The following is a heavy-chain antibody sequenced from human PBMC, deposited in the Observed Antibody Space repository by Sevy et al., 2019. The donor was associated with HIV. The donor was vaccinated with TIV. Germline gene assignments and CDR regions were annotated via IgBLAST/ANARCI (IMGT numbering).Heavy chain of an antibody. CDR2: IRSKANSYAT. Sequence: GGSLRLSCAASGFTFSGSAMHWVRQASGKGLEWVGRIRSKANSYATAYAASGKGRFTISRDDSKNTAYLQMNSLKTEDTAVYYCTRLVYYYDSSGYEEGDCWGQGTLVTVSS. CDR3: TRLVYYYDSSGYEEGDC. D-gene: IGHD3-22*01. V-gene: IGHV3-73*01. J-gene: IGHJ4*02. CDR1: GFTFSGSA.